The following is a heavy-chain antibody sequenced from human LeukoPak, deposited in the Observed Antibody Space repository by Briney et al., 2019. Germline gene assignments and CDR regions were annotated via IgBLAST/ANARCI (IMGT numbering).Heavy chain of an antibody. D-gene: IGHD3-10*02. CDR1: GFTFSGYA. CDR3: AKGLGSGSFLFDY. Sequence: GGSLGRPFAAPGFTFSGYALGWVRQAPGKGLEWVSAISGSGGSTYYADSVKGRFTASRDNSKNTLYLQMNSLRAEDTAVYYCAKGLGSGSFLFDYWGQGTLVTVSS. J-gene: IGHJ4*02. CDR2: ISGSGGST. V-gene: IGHV3-23*01.